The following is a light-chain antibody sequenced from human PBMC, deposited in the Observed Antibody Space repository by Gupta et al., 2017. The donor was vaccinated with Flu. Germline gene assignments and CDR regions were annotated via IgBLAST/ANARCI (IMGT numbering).Light chain of an antibody. CDR3: QVWDRSSDPDNYV. CDR1: NIGSKS. Sequence: SYVLTQPPSVSVAPGQTARITCGGNNIGSKSVHWYQQKPGQAPVLVVYDDSDRPSGSPERVSGSTSGNTATMTISRVAAGEEADYYCQVWDRSSDPDNYVFGTGTKVTVL. CDR2: DDS. J-gene: IGLJ1*01. V-gene: IGLV3-21*02.